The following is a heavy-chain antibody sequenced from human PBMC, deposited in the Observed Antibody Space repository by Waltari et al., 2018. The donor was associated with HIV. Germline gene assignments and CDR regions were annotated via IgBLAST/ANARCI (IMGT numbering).Heavy chain of an antibody. Sequence: QVKLQESGPGLVKPSQTLSLTCTVSGGSISSGSYFWSWVRQPAGKGLQWIGRIYSRGITNYNPSLKSRVTISADTSKNQFSLKLNSVTAADTAVYFCARDSSDYYYGLDVWGQGTTVTVSS. CDR1: GGSISSGSYF. D-gene: IGHD6-6*01. CDR2: IYSRGIT. J-gene: IGHJ6*02. CDR3: ARDSSDYYYGLDV. V-gene: IGHV4-61*02.